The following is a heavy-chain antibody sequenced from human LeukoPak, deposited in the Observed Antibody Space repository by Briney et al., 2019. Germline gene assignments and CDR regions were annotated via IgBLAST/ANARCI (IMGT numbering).Heavy chain of an antibody. D-gene: IGHD3-22*01. V-gene: IGHV1-8*01. J-gene: IGHJ6*03. CDR1: GYTFTSYD. Sequence: ASVKVSCKASGYTFTSYDINWVRQATGQGLEWMGWMNPNSGDTGYAQKFQGRVTMTRNTSISTAYMELSSLRSEDTAVYYCARGRGYYDSSGYYPNYYYYMDVWGKGTTVTISS. CDR3: ARGRGYYDSSGYYPNYYYYMDV. CDR2: MNPNSGDT.